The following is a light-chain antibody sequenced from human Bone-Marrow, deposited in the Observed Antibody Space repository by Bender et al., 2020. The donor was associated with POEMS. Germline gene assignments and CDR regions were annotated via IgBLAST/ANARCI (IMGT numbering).Light chain of an antibody. J-gene: IGLJ2*01. Sequence: QSALTQPASVSGSPGQSITISCTGTNSDVGTYDYVSWYQQHPGRAPKLIIFEVSNRPSGVSSRFSGSKSGNTASLTISGLQAEDEADYYCCSYTSTSSRVFGGGTKVTVL. CDR2: EVS. CDR1: NSDVGTYDY. V-gene: IGLV2-14*03. CDR3: CSYTSTSSRV.